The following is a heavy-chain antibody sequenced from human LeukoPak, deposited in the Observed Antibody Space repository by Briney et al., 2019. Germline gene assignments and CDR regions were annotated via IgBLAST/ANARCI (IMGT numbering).Heavy chain of an antibody. D-gene: IGHD1-26*01. CDR1: GFTFSSYS. V-gene: IGHV3-48*04. CDR2: ISSSSSTI. Sequence: GGSLRLSCAASGFTFSSYSMNWVRQAPGKGLEWVSYISSSSSTIYYADSVKGRFSISRDNAKNSLYLQMNSLRAEDTAVYYCARDLLGWELHYFDYWGQGTLVTVSS. J-gene: IGHJ4*02. CDR3: ARDLLGWELHYFDY.